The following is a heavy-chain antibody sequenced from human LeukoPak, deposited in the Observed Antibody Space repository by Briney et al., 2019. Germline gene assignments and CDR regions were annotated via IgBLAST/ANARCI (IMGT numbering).Heavy chain of an antibody. CDR1: GGSISGHY. CDR2: IYYSGST. Sequence: SETLSLTCTVSGGSISGHYWSWIRQPPGKGLEWIGYIYYSGSTNYNPSLKSRVTISVDTSKNQFSLKLSSVTAADTAVYYCARLPFSSSWYWFDPWGQGTLVTVSS. CDR3: ARLPFSSSWYWFDP. J-gene: IGHJ5*02. D-gene: IGHD6-13*01. V-gene: IGHV4-59*11.